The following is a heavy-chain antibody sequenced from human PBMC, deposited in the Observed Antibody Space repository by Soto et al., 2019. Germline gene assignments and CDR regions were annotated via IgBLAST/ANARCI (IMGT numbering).Heavy chain of an antibody. CDR1: GGSISSGGYY. V-gene: IGHV4-31*03. J-gene: IGHJ4*02. CDR3: ATIVVPAAPFDY. Sequence: SETLSLTCTVSGGSISSGGYYWTWIRQHPGKGLEWIGYIYYSGSTYYNPSPKSRVTISVDTSKNQFSLKLSSVTAADTAVYYCATIVVPAAPFDYWGQGTLVTVSS. CDR2: IYYSGST. D-gene: IGHD2-2*01.